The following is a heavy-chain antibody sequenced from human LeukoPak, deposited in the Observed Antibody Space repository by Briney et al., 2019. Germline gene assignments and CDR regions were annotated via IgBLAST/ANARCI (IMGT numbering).Heavy chain of an antibody. CDR1: GFTFSSYS. J-gene: IGHJ4*02. CDR3: IRDLFDVYSLDY. V-gene: IGHV3-21*01. CDR2: INSDSSLM. Sequence: GGSLRLSCAASGFTFSSYSMNWVRQAPGKGLEWVSSINSDSSLMFYAESVKGRFTISRDNARNSLYLQMNSLRAEDTAVYYCIRDLFDVYSLDYWGQGALVTVSS. D-gene: IGHD5-18*01.